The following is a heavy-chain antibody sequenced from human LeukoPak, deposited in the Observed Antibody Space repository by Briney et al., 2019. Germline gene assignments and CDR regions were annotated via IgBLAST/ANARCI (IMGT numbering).Heavy chain of an antibody. CDR2: IYTSGSI. J-gene: IGHJ5*02. Sequence: PSETLSLTCTVSGGSTSSGRYYWSWIRQPAGRGLEWIGRIYTSGSINYNSSLKSRVTISLDTSKNQFSLKLSSVTAADTAVYYCARELNLVRAVSYNWFDPWGQGTLVTVSS. CDR1: GGSTSSGRYY. V-gene: IGHV4-61*02. D-gene: IGHD3-10*01. CDR3: ARELNLVRAVSYNWFDP.